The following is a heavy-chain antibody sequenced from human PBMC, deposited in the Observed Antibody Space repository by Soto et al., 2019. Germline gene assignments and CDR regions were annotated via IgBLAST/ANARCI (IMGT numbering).Heavy chain of an antibody. CDR2: IIPILGIA. Sequence: QVQLVQSGAEVKKPGSSVKVSCKASGGTFSSYTISWVRQAPGQGLEWMGRIIPILGIANYAQKFQGRVTITADKSTSTAYMELSSLRSEDTAVYYCARGRSNRIGELLSHSYFDYWGQGTLVTVSS. V-gene: IGHV1-69*02. CDR1: GGTFSSYT. J-gene: IGHJ4*02. CDR3: ARGRSNRIGELLSHSYFDY. D-gene: IGHD3-10*01.